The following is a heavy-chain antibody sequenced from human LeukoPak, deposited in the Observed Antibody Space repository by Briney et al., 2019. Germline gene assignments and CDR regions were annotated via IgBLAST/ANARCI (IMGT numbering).Heavy chain of an antibody. V-gene: IGHV3-74*01. D-gene: IGHD3-3*01. J-gene: IGHJ4*02. Sequence: GGSLRLSCAASGFTFSPYWMHWVRQAPGKGLVWVSRINGDGSSTSYADSVKGRVTISRDNAKNTLYPQMNSLRAEDTAVFYCARGKSGVVDYWGQGTLVTVSS. CDR1: GFTFSPYW. CDR2: INGDGSST. CDR3: ARGKSGVVDY.